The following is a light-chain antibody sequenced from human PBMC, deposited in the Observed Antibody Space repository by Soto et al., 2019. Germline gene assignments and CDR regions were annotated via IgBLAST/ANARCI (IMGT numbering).Light chain of an antibody. V-gene: IGKV1-39*01. J-gene: IGKJ1*01. CDR1: ETISSD. Sequence: DIQMTQSPSSLSASVGDRVTLTCRASETISSDLNWYQQRPGKAPNLLISGASSLQTGVPSRFSGSGSGTDFTLTISSLQPEDFATYHCQQSYTTPWTFDQGTKVEIK. CDR2: GAS. CDR3: QQSYTTPWT.